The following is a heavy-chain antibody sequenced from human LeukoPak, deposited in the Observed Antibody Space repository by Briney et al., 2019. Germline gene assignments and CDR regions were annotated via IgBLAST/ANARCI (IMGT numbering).Heavy chain of an antibody. J-gene: IGHJ4*02. Sequence: PGGSLRLSCAASGFTFSSYAMSWVRQAPGKGLEWVSGISGSGGSTYYADSVKGRFTISRDNSKNTLYLQMNSLRAEDAAVYYCAKDYGDYGIYYFDYWGQGTLVTVSS. V-gene: IGHV3-23*01. D-gene: IGHD4-17*01. CDR1: GFTFSSYA. CDR2: ISGSGGST. CDR3: AKDYGDYGIYYFDY.